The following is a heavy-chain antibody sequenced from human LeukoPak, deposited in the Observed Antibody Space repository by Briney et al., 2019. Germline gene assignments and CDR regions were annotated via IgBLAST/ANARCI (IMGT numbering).Heavy chain of an antibody. D-gene: IGHD6-13*01. V-gene: IGHV3-66*04. J-gene: IGHJ5*02. CDR1: GFTVSSNY. CDR3: ARLRQLVRGWFDP. Sequence: GGSLRLSCAASGFTVSSNYMSWVRQAPGKGLEWVSVIYSGGSTYYADSVKGRFTISRDNSKNTLYLQMNSLRAEDTAVYYCARLRQLVRGWFDPWGQGTLVTVPS. CDR2: IYSGGST.